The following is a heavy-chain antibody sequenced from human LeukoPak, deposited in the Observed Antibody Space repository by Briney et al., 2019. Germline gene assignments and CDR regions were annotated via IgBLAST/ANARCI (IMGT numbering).Heavy chain of an antibody. Sequence: SETLSLTCAVYGGSFRGYYWSWIRQPPGKGLEWIGEINHSGSTNYNPSLKSRVTISVDTSKNQFSLKLSSVTAADTAVYYCARLKRYCSSTSCYARATGWFDPWGQGTLVTVSS. CDR2: INHSGST. CDR1: GGSFRGYY. V-gene: IGHV4-34*01. CDR3: ARLKRYCSSTSCYARATGWFDP. J-gene: IGHJ5*02. D-gene: IGHD2-2*01.